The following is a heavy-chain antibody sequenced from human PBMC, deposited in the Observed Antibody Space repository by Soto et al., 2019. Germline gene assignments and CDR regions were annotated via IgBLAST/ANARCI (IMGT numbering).Heavy chain of an antibody. CDR1: GFSLSTTGEG. CDR2: VHCHDDK. J-gene: IGHJ6*04. Sequence: QITLKEAGPTLVKPTQTLTLTRTFSGFSLSTTGEGVFWLRQPPVKEPEWRALVHCHDDKRYSPSLRPTLTLMKETSRHQVVLSLTNVDPVHTATYYCSHRRLGDTSPDQHGMDVCGKATTLNVSS. CDR3: SHRRLGDTSPDQHGMDV. D-gene: IGHD2-2*01. V-gene: IGHV2-5*01.